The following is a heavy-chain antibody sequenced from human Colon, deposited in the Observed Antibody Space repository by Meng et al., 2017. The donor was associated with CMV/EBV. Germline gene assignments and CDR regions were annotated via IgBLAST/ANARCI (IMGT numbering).Heavy chain of an antibody. D-gene: IGHD3-10*01. Sequence: SSNCMSWVRQAPGKGLEWIGYASHSALTRSANTYYNPSLENRTTISIDTSTSQFSLQLGSLTAADTAVYYCARRPQKFGSGPHFDHWGQGILVTVSS. CDR1: SSNC. CDR2: ASHSALTRSANT. CDR3: ARRPQKFGSGPHFDH. J-gene: IGHJ4*02. V-gene: IGHV4/OR15-8*01.